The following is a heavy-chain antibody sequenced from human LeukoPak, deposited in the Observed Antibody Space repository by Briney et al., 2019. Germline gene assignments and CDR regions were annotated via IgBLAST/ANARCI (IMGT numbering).Heavy chain of an antibody. V-gene: IGHV4-30-4*01. Sequence: SETLSLTCTVSGGSISSGDYYWSWIRQPPGKGLEWIGYIYYSGSTYYNPSLKSRVTISVDTSKNQFSLKLSSVTAADTAVYYCARDRRYYDSSGYYGWADYWGQGTLVTVSS. CDR1: GGSISSGDYY. CDR2: IYYSGST. CDR3: ARDRRYYDSSGYYGWADY. D-gene: IGHD3-22*01. J-gene: IGHJ4*02.